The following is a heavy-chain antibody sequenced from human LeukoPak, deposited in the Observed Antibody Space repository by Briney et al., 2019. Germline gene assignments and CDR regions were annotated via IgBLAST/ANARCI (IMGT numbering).Heavy chain of an antibody. CDR2: IYYSGST. Sequence: SETLSLTCTVSGGSISSYYWSWIRQPPGKGLEWIGYIYYSGSTNYNPSLKSRVTISVDTSKNQFSLKLSSVSAADTAVYYCARDRGRTVAYYYGMDVWGQGTTVTVSS. CDR3: ARDRGRTVAYYYGMDV. J-gene: IGHJ6*02. D-gene: IGHD1-26*01. CDR1: GGSISSYY. V-gene: IGHV4-59*01.